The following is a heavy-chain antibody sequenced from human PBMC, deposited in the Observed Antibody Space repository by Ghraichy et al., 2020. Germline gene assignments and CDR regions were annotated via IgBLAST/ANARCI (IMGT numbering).Heavy chain of an antibody. CDR3: ARARPSSSWYRPDAFDI. J-gene: IGHJ3*02. CDR1: GYTFTSYA. CDR2: INAGNGNT. Sequence: ALVKVSCKASGYTFTSYAMHWVRQAPGQRLEWMGWINAGNGNTKYSQKFQGRVTITRDTSASTAYMELSSLRSEDTAVYYCARARPSSSWYRPDAFDIWGQGTMVTVSS. V-gene: IGHV1-3*01. D-gene: IGHD6-13*01.